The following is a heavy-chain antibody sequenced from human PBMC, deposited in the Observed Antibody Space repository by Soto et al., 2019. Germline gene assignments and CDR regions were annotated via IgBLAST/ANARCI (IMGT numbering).Heavy chain of an antibody. V-gene: IGHV1-69*02. D-gene: IGHD4-17*01. CDR1: GGTFSSYT. CDR3: ARAPSLATVTTPLPGLDAPDYYYYGMDV. Sequence: GASVKVSCKASGGTFSSYTISWVRQAPGQGLEWMGRIIPILGIANYAQKFQGRVTITADKSTSTAYMELSSLRSEDTAVYYCARAPSLATVTTPLPGLDAPDYYYYGMDVWGQGTTVTVSS. CDR2: IIPILGIA. J-gene: IGHJ6*02.